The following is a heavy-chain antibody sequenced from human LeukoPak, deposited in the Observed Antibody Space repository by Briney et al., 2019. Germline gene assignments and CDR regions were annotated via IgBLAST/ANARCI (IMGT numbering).Heavy chain of an antibody. V-gene: IGHV1-69*06. Sequence: ASVKVSCKASGGTFSSYAISWVRQAPGQGLEWMGGIIPIFGTANYAQKFQGRVTITADKSTSTAYMELSSLRSEDTAVYYCARGSSPDSYFDYWGQGTLVTVSS. CDR1: GGTFSSYA. J-gene: IGHJ4*02. CDR2: IIPIFGTA. CDR3: ARGSSPDSYFDY. D-gene: IGHD6-6*01.